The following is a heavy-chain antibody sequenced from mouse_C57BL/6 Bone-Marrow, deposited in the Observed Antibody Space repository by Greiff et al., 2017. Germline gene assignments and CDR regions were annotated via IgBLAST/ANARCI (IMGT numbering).Heavy chain of an antibody. CDR1: GFTFSSYT. Sequence: EVMLVESGGGLVKPGGSLKLSCAASGFTFSSYTMSWVRQTPEKRLEWVATISGCGGNPYSPDSVKGRFTISRDNAKNTLYLQMSSLRSEDTALYYCARHALYYYGSTYWYFDVWGTGTTVTVSS. CDR3: ARHALYYYGSTYWYFDV. CDR2: ISGCGGNP. J-gene: IGHJ1*03. D-gene: IGHD1-1*01. V-gene: IGHV5-9*01.